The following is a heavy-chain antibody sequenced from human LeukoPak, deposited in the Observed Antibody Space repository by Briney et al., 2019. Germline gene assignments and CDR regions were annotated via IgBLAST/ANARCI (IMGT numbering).Heavy chain of an antibody. Sequence: SVEVSCKASGGTFSSYAISWVRPAPGQGLEWMGRIIPILGIANYAQKFQGRVTITADKSTSTAYMELSSLRSEDTAVYYCARLPDYGDYEDYWGQGTLVTVSS. CDR3: ARLPDYGDYEDY. J-gene: IGHJ4*02. V-gene: IGHV1-69*04. CDR2: IIPILGIA. D-gene: IGHD4-17*01. CDR1: GGTFSSYA.